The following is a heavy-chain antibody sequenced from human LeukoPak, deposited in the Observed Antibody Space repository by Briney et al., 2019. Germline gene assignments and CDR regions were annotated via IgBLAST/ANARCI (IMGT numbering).Heavy chain of an antibody. CDR3: AKARGSEIAAATNY. Sequence: GGSLRLSCAASGFTFSSYAMSWVRQAPGKGLEWVSVISGSGASTYYADSVKGRFTISRDNSNNTMYLQMNSLRAEDTAVYYCAKARGSEIAAATNYWGQGALVTVPS. V-gene: IGHV3-23*01. CDR2: ISGSGAST. D-gene: IGHD6-13*01. CDR1: GFTFSSYA. J-gene: IGHJ4*02.